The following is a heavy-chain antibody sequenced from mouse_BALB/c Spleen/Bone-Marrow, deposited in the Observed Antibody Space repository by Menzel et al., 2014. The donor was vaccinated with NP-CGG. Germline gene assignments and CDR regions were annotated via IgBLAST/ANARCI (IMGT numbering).Heavy chain of an antibody. Sequence: QVQLQQSGAELVRPGSSVKISCKASGYAISSYWMNWVKQRPGQGLEWIGQIHPGDGDTNYNGKFTGKATLTADKSSSTAYMQISSLTSEDSAVYFCARGRGWYLDYWGQGTTLTGSS. D-gene: IGHD2-3*01. V-gene: IGHV1-80*01. CDR3: ARGRGWYLDY. CDR1: GYAISSYW. J-gene: IGHJ2*01. CDR2: IHPGDGDT.